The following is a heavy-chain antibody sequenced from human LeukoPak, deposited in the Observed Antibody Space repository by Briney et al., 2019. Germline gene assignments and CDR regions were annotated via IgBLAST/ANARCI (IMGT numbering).Heavy chain of an antibody. CDR2: ISGGGDIT. CDR3: VREDTPATANY. V-gene: IGHV3-23*01. CDR1: GFTFSSYA. J-gene: IGHJ4*02. Sequence: PGGSLRLSCAASGFTFSSYAMHWVRQAPGKGLERVSAISGGGDITYYADSVTGRFTISRDNSKDTLFLQMHSLRPGDTAVYYCVREDTPATANYWGQGTLSPSP. D-gene: IGHD2-21*02.